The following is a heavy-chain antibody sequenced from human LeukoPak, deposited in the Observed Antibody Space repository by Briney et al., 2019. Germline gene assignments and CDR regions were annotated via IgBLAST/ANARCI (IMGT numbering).Heavy chain of an antibody. CDR1: GFNFGNSA. V-gene: IGHV3-23*01. CDR3: TKDYKSGDGYWDFDY. J-gene: IGHJ4*02. Sequence: GGSLRLSCAASGFNFGNSAMSWVRQAPGKGLEWVAGTPAGGDTYYADSVKGRFIISRDNSRNTVDLQMNSLRVEDTAVYYCTKDYKSGDGYWDFDYWGQGTLVTVSS. D-gene: IGHD5-24*01. CDR2: TPAGGDT.